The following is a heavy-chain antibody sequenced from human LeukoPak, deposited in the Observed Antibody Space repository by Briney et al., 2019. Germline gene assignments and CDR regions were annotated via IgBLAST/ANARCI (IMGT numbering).Heavy chain of an antibody. CDR2: IYPGDSDT. CDR3: ARAYYDFWSGYSPLSDY. CDR1: GYSFTSYW. Sequence: LRLSCKGSGYSFTSYWIGWVRQMPGKGLEWMGIIYPGDSDTRYSPSFQGQVTISADKSISTAYLQWSSLKASHTAMYYCARAYYDFWSGYSPLSDYWGQGTLVTVSS. J-gene: IGHJ4*02. V-gene: IGHV5-51*01. D-gene: IGHD3-3*01.